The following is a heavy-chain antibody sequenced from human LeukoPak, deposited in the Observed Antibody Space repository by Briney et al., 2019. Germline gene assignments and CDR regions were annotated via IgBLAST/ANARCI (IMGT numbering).Heavy chain of an antibody. D-gene: IGHD3-22*01. CDR2: ISGSGYTT. CDR3: AKAGSGHYYDY. Sequence: PGGSLRLSCAASGFTFDNYAMTWVRQAPGRGLEWISTISGSGYTTYYADSVRGRFTISRDNSKNTLYLQMNSLRADDTAVYYCAKAGSGHYYDYWGQGTLVTVSS. V-gene: IGHV3-23*01. J-gene: IGHJ4*02. CDR1: GFTFDNYA.